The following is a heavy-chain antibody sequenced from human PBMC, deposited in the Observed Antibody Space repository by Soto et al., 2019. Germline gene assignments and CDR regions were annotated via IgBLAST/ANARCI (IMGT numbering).Heavy chain of an antibody. Sequence: WGSLRLACAASGVTFISYAIIFFRHSAFKWLEWVSAISGSGGSTYYADSVKGRFTISRDNSKNTLYLQMNSLRAEDTAVYYCAKDGIAAAGTGYSSGWYVDYWGQATLVTVSS. D-gene: IGHD6-19*01. J-gene: IGHJ4*02. V-gene: IGHV3-23*01. CDR3: AKDGIAAAGTGYSSGWYVDY. CDR1: GVTFISYA. CDR2: ISGSGGST.